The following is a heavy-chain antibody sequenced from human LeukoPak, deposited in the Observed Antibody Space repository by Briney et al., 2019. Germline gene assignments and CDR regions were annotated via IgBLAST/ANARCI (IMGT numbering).Heavy chain of an antibody. V-gene: IGHV6-1*01. J-gene: IGHJ4*02. CDR3: ARGRYFDWYDY. D-gene: IGHD3-9*01. Sequence: SQTLSLTCAISGDSVSSDSAAWSWIRQSPSRGLEWLGRTYYRSKWHYDYAVSVKGRIIITPDTSKNQFSLQLDSVTPEDSAVYYCARGRYFDWYDYWGQGTQVTVSS. CDR1: GDSVSSDSAA. CDR2: TYYRSKWHY.